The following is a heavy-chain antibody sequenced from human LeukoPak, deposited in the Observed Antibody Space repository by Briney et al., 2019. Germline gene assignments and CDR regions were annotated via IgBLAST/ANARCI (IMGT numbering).Heavy chain of an antibody. Sequence: GASVKVSCKASGYTFTSYGISWVRQAPGQGLEWTGWISAYNGNTNYAQKLQGRVTMTTDTSTSTAYMELRSLRSDDTAVHYCARGGKIVGATLFDYWGQGTLVTVSS. V-gene: IGHV1-18*01. J-gene: IGHJ4*02. CDR3: ARGGKIVGATLFDY. D-gene: IGHD1-26*01. CDR2: ISAYNGNT. CDR1: GYTFTSYG.